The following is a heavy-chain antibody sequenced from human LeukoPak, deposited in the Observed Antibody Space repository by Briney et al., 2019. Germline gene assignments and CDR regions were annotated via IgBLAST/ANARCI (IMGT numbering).Heavy chain of an antibody. CDR3: ARVWTEDYGMDV. V-gene: IGHV3-74*01. CDR2: INSDGTST. D-gene: IGHD1-1*01. Sequence: PGGSLRLSCAASGFTFSTYWMHWVRQAPGKGLVWVSRINSDGTSTSYADSVRGRFTISRDNAKNTLYLQMNSLSAEDTAVYYCARVWTEDYGMDVWGQGTTVTVSS. J-gene: IGHJ6*02. CDR1: GFTFSTYW.